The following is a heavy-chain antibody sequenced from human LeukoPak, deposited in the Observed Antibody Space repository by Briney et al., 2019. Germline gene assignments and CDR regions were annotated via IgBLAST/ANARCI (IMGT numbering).Heavy chain of an antibody. Sequence: SETLSLTCTVSGGSISSYYWSWIRQPPGKGLEWIGEINHSGSTNYNPSLKSRVTISVDTSKNQFSLKLSSVTAADTAVYYCARGGKLYYYYYGMDVWGQGTTVTVSS. CDR2: INHSGST. V-gene: IGHV4-34*01. CDR1: GGSISSYY. CDR3: ARGGKLYYYYYGMDV. J-gene: IGHJ6*01. D-gene: IGHD2-15*01.